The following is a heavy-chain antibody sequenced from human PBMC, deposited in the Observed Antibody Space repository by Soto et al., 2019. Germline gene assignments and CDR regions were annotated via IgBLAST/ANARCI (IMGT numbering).Heavy chain of an antibody. Sequence: ASETLSLTCTVSGGSISSYYWSWIRQPPGKGLELIGYIYYSGSTNYNPSLKSRVTISVDTSKNQFSLKLSSVTAADTAMYYCARHLINDYVWGSHYYYYGMDVWGQGTTVTVSS. CDR3: ARHLINDYVWGSHYYYYGMDV. D-gene: IGHD3-16*01. CDR1: GGSISSYY. V-gene: IGHV4-59*01. CDR2: IYYSGST. J-gene: IGHJ6*02.